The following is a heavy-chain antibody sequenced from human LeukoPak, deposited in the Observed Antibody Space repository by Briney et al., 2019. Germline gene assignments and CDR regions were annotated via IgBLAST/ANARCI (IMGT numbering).Heavy chain of an antibody. Sequence: ASVKVSCKVSGYTLTELSMHWVRQAPGKGLEWMGGFDPEDGETIYAQKFQGRVTMTEDTSTDTAYMELSSLRSEDTAVYYCATETISGSSSRRIRWLDPWGQGTLVTVSS. J-gene: IGHJ5*02. V-gene: IGHV1-24*01. CDR3: ATETISGSSSRRIRWLDP. D-gene: IGHD1-26*01. CDR2: FDPEDGET. CDR1: GYTLTELS.